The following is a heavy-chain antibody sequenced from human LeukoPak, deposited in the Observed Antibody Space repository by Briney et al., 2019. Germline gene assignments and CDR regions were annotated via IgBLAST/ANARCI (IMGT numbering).Heavy chain of an antibody. CDR2: ISYSGST. CDR1: GGSFSSSSYY. J-gene: IGHJ4*02. D-gene: IGHD5-18*01. V-gene: IGHV4-39*02. CDR3: ARSKSGYTYGYHFDS. Sequence: SETLSLTCSVSGGSFSSSSYYWAWLRQPPGKGPQWIGSISYSGSTYSPPSPKTPFTVSVDTSKNPFSLKLSSVSPADTALYYCARSKSGYTYGYHFDSWGQGTLVTVSS.